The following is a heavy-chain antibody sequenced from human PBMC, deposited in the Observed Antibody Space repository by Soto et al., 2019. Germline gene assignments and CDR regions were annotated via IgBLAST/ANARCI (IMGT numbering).Heavy chain of an antibody. D-gene: IGHD6-13*01. V-gene: IGHV3-23*01. CDR2: ISGSGDST. CDR3: AKERGYSSSWYRLGGFDY. J-gene: IGHJ4*02. CDR1: GFTFSSYA. Sequence: EVQVLESGGGLVQPGGSLRLSCAASGFTFSSYAMTWVRQAPGKGLEWVSTISGSGDSTYYADSVKGRFTISRDNSKNTLYLQMNSLRAEDTAVYYCAKERGYSSSWYRLGGFDYWGQGTLVTVSS.